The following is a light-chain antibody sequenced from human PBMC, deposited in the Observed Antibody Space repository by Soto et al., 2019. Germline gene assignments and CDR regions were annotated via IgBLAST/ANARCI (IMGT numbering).Light chain of an antibody. CDR1: QSVVSN. V-gene: IGKV3-15*01. J-gene: IGKJ5*01. CDR2: DKS. Sequence: RVMTQAPGTLSVSPGGRATLSCRASQSVVSNMAWYQQKPGQAPRLVIYDKSTRATGIPERFSGSGFGTDFTLTISKVEPEDFAVYYCQQYGTPRSVTFGQGTRLEIK. CDR3: QQYGTPRSVT.